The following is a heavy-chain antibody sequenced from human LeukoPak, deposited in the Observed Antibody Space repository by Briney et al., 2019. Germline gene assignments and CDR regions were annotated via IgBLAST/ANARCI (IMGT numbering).Heavy chain of an antibody. Sequence: GASVKVSCKVSGYTLTELSMHWVRQAPGKGLEWIGGFDPEDGETIYAQKFQGRVTMTEDTSTDTACMELSSLRSEDTAVYYCATSDILTGYTVDYWGQGTLVTVSS. V-gene: IGHV1-24*01. CDR3: ATSDILTGYTVDY. D-gene: IGHD3-9*01. CDR2: FDPEDGET. CDR1: GYTLTELS. J-gene: IGHJ4*02.